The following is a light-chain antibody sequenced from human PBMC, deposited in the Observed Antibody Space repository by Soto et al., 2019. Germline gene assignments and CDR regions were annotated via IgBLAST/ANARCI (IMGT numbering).Light chain of an antibody. CDR3: LLFNTYPQA. J-gene: IGKJ4*01. CDR2: DAS. CDR1: QGIGSA. Sequence: AIQLTQSPSSLSASIGDRVTITCRARQGIGSALAWYQQAPGKPPKLLIFDASTFENGVQSRFSGGGSGTDFTLTISSLQPEDFATYYCLLFNTYPQAFGGGTKLEI. V-gene: IGKV1-13*02.